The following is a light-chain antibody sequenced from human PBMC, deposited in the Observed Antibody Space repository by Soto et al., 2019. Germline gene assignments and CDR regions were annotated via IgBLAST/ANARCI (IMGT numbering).Light chain of an antibody. J-gene: IGLJ3*02. CDR2: LEGSGSY. V-gene: IGLV4-60*03. Sequence: QLVLTQSPSASASLGSSVKLTCTLSSGHSSYIIAWHQQQPGKAPRYLMKLEGSGSYNKGSGVPDRFSGSSSGADRYLTISNLQSEDEADYYCETWDSNTRVFGGGTKVTVL. CDR1: SGHSSYI. CDR3: ETWDSNTRV.